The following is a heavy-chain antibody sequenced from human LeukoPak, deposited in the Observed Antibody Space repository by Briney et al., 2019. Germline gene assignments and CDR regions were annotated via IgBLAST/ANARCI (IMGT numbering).Heavy chain of an antibody. CDR1: GGSMSGYY. J-gene: IGHJ4*02. CDR2: IFYSGST. CDR3: ARDKQPGDY. Sequence: SETLSLTCTVSGGSMSGYYWGRVRQPPGKGLEWIGYIFYSGSTTHNPSLKSRVTISVDTPKNQFSLKLSSVTAADTAVYYCARDKQPGDYWGQGTLVTVSS. V-gene: IGHV4-59*01. D-gene: IGHD5-18*01.